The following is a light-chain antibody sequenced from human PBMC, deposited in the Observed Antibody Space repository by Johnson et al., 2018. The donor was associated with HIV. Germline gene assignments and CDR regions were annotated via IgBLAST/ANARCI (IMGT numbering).Light chain of an antibody. Sequence: QSVLTQPPSVSAAPGQKVTISCSGSSSNIGNNYVSWYQHLPGTAPKLLIYDNDKRPSGIPDRFSGSQSGTSATLGITGPQTGDEADYYCATWDSSLSAGGVFGTGTKVTVL. V-gene: IGLV1-51*01. CDR1: SSNIGNNY. CDR2: DND. CDR3: ATWDSSLSAGGV. J-gene: IGLJ1*01.